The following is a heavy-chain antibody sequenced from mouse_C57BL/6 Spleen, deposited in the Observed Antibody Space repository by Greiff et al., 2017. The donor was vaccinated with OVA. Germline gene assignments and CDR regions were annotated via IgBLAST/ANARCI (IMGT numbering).Heavy chain of an antibody. CDR1: GYTFTDYY. Sequence: VQLQQSGPELVKPGASVKISCKASGYTFTDYYMNWVKQSHGKSLEWIGDINPNNGGTSYNQKFKGKATLTVDKSSSTAYMELRSLTSVDSAVYYCAIYYGYDWFAYWGQGTLVTVSA. J-gene: IGHJ3*01. CDR3: AIYYGYDWFAY. V-gene: IGHV1-26*01. D-gene: IGHD2-2*01. CDR2: INPNNGGT.